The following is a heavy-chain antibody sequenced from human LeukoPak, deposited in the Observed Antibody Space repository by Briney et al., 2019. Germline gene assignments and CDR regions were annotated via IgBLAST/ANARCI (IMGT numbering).Heavy chain of an antibody. V-gene: IGHV3-64D*09. CDR1: GFTFSRYA. CDR3: VKAPGEIATMWLHYFDY. Sequence: GGSLRLSCSLSGFTFSRYAMHCARQTPGKGIEHLSGISSIGGNTYYADSVKGRFTSTRDNAKNTLYLQKSSLRAEDTAVYYCVKAPGEIATMWLHYFDYWGPGTLVTVSS. J-gene: IGHJ4*02. D-gene: IGHD5-24*01. CDR2: ISSIGGNT.